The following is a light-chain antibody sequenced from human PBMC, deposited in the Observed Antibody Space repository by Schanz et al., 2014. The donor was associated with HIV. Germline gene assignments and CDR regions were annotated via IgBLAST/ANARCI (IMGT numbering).Light chain of an antibody. CDR2: EAS. Sequence: IQMTQSPSTMSASLRDRVTITCRASQNIFQDLAWYQQKPGEAPKLLIYEASTLETGVPSRFSGSGSGTEFTLNISSLQPDDFASYYCQQYNDYPLTFGPGTKVD. V-gene: IGKV1-5*03. CDR1: QNIFQD. CDR3: QQYNDYPLT. J-gene: IGKJ3*01.